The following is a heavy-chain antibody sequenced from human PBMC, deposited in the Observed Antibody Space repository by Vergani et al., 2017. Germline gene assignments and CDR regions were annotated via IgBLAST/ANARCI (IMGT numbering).Heavy chain of an antibody. CDR1: GFTVSSNY. CDR3: AKGGGRASEGFCFDY. D-gene: IGHD2-15*01. Sequence: EVQLVESGGGLIQPGGSLRLSCAASGFTVSSNYMSWVRQAPGKGLEWVSAISGSGGSTYYADSVKGRFTISRDNSKNTLYLQMNSLRAEDTAVYYCAKGGGRASEGFCFDYWGQGTLVTVSS. J-gene: IGHJ4*02. CDR2: ISGSGGST. V-gene: IGHV3-23*04.